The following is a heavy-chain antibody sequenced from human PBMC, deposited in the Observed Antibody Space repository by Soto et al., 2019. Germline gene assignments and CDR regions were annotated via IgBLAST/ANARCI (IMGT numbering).Heavy chain of an antibody. CDR1: GFTVSSNY. D-gene: IGHD3-22*01. J-gene: IGHJ3*02. CDR2: IYSGGST. CDR3: ARDAYYYDSSGYPQDLDI. Sequence: GGSLRLSCAASGFTVSSNYMSWVRQAPGKGLEWVSVIYSGGSTYYADSVKGRFTISRDNSKNTLYLQMNSLRAEDTAVYYCARDAYYYDSSGYPQDLDIWGQGTMVTVS. V-gene: IGHV3-53*01.